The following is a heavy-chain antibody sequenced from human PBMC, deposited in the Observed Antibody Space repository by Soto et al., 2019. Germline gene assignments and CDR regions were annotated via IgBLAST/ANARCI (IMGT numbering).Heavy chain of an antibody. CDR1: GYTFTSNG. V-gene: IGHV1-18*01. CDR3: ARGYCSSTSCYPGRYYYYYYMDV. CDR2: ISAYNGNT. D-gene: IGHD2-2*01. J-gene: IGHJ6*03. Sequence: GASVKPSCKDCGYTFTSNGVSWVRQAPKQGLEWMGWISAYNGNTNYAQKLQGRVTMTTDTSTSTAYMELRSLRSDDTAVYYCARGYCSSTSCYPGRYYYYYYMDVWGKGTTLTVSS.